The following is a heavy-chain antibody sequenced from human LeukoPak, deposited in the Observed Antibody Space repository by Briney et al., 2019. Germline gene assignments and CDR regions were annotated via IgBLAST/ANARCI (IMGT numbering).Heavy chain of an antibody. CDR2: ISSSLF. CDR1: GFTLNSFR. J-gene: IGHJ4*02. D-gene: IGHD3-22*01. CDR3: AREPYDSGGG. Sequence: AGTLRLSCAASGFTLNSFRVNSVRQPPGKELEWVSSISSSLFYYADSVRGRFTISRDDAKNSLYLQMYSLGAEDAAVYCCAREPYDSGGGWGQGTLVTVSS. V-gene: IGHV3-21*06.